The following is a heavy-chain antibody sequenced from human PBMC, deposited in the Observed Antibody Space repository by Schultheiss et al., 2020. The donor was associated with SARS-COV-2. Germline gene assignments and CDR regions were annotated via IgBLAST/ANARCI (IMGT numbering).Heavy chain of an antibody. Sequence: GESLKISCAASGFTFSSYGMHWVRQAPGKGLEWVAVIWYDGSNKYYADSVKGRFTISRDNSKNTLYLQMNSLRAEDTAVYYCARDQGTGTFSFDYWGQGTLVTVSS. CDR2: IWYDGSNK. D-gene: IGHD1-7*01. V-gene: IGHV3-33*01. CDR1: GFTFSSYG. CDR3: ARDQGTGTFSFDY. J-gene: IGHJ4*02.